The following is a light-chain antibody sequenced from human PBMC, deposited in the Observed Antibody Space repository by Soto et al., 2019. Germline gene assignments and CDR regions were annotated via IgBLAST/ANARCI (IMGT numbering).Light chain of an antibody. Sequence: EIVMTQSPDTPSVSPGERATLSCRASQSVSSNLAWYQQKPGQAPRLLIYATSSRATGIPARFSGSGSGTEFTLTISSLQSEDFAVYYCQQYNNWPPITFGQGTRLEIK. CDR2: ATS. V-gene: IGKV3-15*01. CDR3: QQYNNWPPIT. CDR1: QSVSSN. J-gene: IGKJ5*01.